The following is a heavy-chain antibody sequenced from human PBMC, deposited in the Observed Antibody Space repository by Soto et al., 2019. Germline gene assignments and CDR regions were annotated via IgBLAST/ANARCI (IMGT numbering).Heavy chain of an antibody. CDR1: GGSISSSNW. D-gene: IGHD3-22*01. CDR2: IYHSGST. V-gene: IGHV4-4*02. Sequence: SETLSLTCAVSGGSISSSNWWSWVRQPPGKGLEWIGEIYHSGSTNYNPSLKSRVTISVDKSKNQFSLKLSSVTAVDTAVYYCASPDYYDSSGYPPRILNYWGQGTLVTVSS. J-gene: IGHJ4*02. CDR3: ASPDYYDSSGYPPRILNY.